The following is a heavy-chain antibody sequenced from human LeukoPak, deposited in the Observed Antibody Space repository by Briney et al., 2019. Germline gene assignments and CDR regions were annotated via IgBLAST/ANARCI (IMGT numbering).Heavy chain of an antibody. Sequence: GGSLRLSCGTAGFTFSSYVMHWVRRTPGKGLVWVSRISHDGIISYADSVKGRFTISRDNAKNTLTLQMNSLRVEDTAVYFCARDWVYKIDYWGRGTLVTVSS. CDR1: GFTFSSYV. J-gene: IGHJ4*02. CDR2: ISHDGII. V-gene: IGHV3-74*01. CDR3: ARDWVYKIDY. D-gene: IGHD5-24*01.